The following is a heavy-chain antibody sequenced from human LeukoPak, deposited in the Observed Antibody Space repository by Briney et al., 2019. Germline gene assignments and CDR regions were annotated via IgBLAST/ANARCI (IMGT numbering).Heavy chain of an antibody. CDR2: INSDSSYI. J-gene: IGHJ3*02. Sequence: GGSLRLSCAASGFTFRSYSMNWVRQAPGKGLEWVLSINSDSSYISYADSVQGRFTISRDNAKNSLYLQMNSLRAEDAAVYYYAVAYYYGSGDAFDIWGQGTKVTVSS. V-gene: IGHV3-21*01. CDR3: AVAYYYGSGDAFDI. D-gene: IGHD3-10*01. CDR1: GFTFRSYS.